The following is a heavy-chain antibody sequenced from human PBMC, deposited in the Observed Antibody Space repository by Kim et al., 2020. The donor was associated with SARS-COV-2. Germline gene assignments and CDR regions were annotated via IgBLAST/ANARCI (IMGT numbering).Heavy chain of an antibody. V-gene: IGHV3-7*01. CDR2: IKQDGKET. Sequence: GGSLRLSCVVSGLTFRSSWMSWVRQVPGKGLEWVANIKQDGKETHYVDSVKGRFTISRDNAKSSLYLRMTSLRADDTAVYYCARDPYDSGAYGAFDYWGQGTLVTVAS. CDR1: GLTFRSSW. CDR3: ARDPYDSGAYGAFDY. J-gene: IGHJ4*02. D-gene: IGHD3-22*01.